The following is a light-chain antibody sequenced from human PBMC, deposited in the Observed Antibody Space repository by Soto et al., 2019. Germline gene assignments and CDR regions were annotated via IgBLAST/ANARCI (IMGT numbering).Light chain of an antibody. CDR2: GNN. CDR1: NSNIGGGYD. V-gene: IGLV1-40*01. J-gene: IGLJ3*02. Sequence: QSVLTQPPSVSGAPGQRVTISCTGNNSNIGGGYDVHWYQQLPGTAPKLLIFGNNNRPSGVPDRFSGSKSYASASLAITGLQSEDEADYYCHSDDMRLSGSVFGGGTKLTVL. CDR3: HSDDMRLSGSV.